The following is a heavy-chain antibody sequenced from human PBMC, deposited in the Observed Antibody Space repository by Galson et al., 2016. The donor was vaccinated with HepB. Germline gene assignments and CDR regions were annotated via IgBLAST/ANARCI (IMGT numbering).Heavy chain of an antibody. D-gene: IGHD3-16*02. V-gene: IGHV3-23*01. Sequence: SLRLSCAASGFTFSSFAMSWVRQALGKGLEWVSAISANGGGTYYRDSVKGRFTISRDNSRNTVYMQIDSLRAEDTALYYCVSSALEYWGQGTLVTVSS. CDR3: VSSALEY. CDR2: ISANGGGT. CDR1: GFTFSSFA. J-gene: IGHJ4*02.